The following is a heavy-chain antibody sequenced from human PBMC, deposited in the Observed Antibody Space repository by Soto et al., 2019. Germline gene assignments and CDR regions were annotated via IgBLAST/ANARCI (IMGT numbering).Heavy chain of an antibody. V-gene: IGHV3-23*01. CDR2: IGGSGGST. Sequence: EVQLLESGGGSVHPGGSLRLSCEASGFSFSSFAMSWVRQAPGKGLEWVSGIGGSGGSTYYADSVKGRFTISRDNSKNILYLQMNSPRVEDTAVYYCARAEDDYGDQDHFDFWGQGTLVTVSS. CDR1: GFSFSSFA. CDR3: ARAEDDYGDQDHFDF. J-gene: IGHJ4*02. D-gene: IGHD4-17*01.